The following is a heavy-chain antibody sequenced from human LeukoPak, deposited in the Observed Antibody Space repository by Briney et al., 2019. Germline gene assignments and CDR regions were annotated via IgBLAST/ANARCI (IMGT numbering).Heavy chain of an antibody. V-gene: IGHV4-59*01. CDR1: GGSINSYY. J-gene: IGHJ6*02. D-gene: IGHD3-9*01. CDR2: ISYSGST. Sequence: PSETLSLTCTVSGGSINSYYWSWIRQPPGKGLEWIGYISYSGSTNYNPSLQSRVTMSVGTSKNHFSLKLPSVTAADTAVYYCARDGAGQGYYDIFTGYGMDVWGQGTTVTVSS. CDR3: ARDGAGQGYYDIFTGYGMDV.